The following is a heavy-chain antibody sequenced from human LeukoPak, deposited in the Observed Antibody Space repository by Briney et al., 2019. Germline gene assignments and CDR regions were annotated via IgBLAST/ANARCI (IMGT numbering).Heavy chain of an antibody. CDR3: AKLVGESYYFDY. Sequence: TGGSLRLSCAASGFTFSSYAMHWVRQAPGKGLEWVAVISYDGSNKYYADSVKGRFTISRDNSKNTLYLQMNSLRSEDTAVYYCAKLVGESYYFDYWGQGTLVTVSS. D-gene: IGHD1-26*01. CDR1: GFTFSSYA. J-gene: IGHJ4*02. CDR2: ISYDGSNK. V-gene: IGHV3-30-3*02.